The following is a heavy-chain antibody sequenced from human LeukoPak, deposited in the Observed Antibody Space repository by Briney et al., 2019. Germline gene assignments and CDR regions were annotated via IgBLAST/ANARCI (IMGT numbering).Heavy chain of an antibody. J-gene: IGHJ4*02. Sequence: SETLSLTCTVSGGSISSYYWSWVRQPPGKGLEWIGEINHSGSTNYNSSLESRVTISVDTSKNQFSLKLKSVTAADTAVYYCARRGGSTSCFKRWGQGTLVTVSS. V-gene: IGHV4-34*01. D-gene: IGHD2-2*01. CDR3: ARRGGSTSCFKR. CDR1: GGSISSYY. CDR2: INHSGST.